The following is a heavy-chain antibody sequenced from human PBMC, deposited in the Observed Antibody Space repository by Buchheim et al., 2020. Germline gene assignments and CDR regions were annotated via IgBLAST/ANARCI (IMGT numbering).Heavy chain of an antibody. Sequence: EVQLVESGGALAQPGGSLRLSCAASGFTFSTYSMNWVRQAPGKGLEWVLYSSSTGHRIYYTDSVRGRFTISRANAKNSLYLQMNNLRDEDTALYYCVRGHYFDSSGYWGFDYWGQGIL. CDR3: VRGHYFDSSGYWGFDY. CDR1: GFTFSTYS. V-gene: IGHV3-48*02. CDR2: SSSTGHRI. J-gene: IGHJ4*02. D-gene: IGHD3-22*01.